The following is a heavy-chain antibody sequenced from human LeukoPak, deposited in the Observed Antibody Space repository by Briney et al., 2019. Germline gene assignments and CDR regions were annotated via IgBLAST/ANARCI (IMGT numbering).Heavy chain of an antibody. D-gene: IGHD6-19*01. CDR1: GFTFSSYS. V-gene: IGHV3-21*01. CDR2: ISSSSSYI. CDR3: ARDHRIAVAGMNYYYGMDV. Sequence: GGSLRLSCAASGFTFSSYSMSWVRQAPGKGLEWVSSISSSSSYIYYADSVKGRFTISRDNAKSSLYLQMNSLRAEDTAVYYCARDHRIAVAGMNYYYGMDVWGQGTTVTVSS. J-gene: IGHJ6*02.